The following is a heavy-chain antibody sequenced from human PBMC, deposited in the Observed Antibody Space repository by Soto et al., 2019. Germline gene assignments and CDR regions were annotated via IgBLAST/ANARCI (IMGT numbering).Heavy chain of an antibody. CDR2: IYHSGST. J-gene: IGHJ5*02. V-gene: IGHV4-38-2*02. Sequence: SETLSLTCAVSGYSISSGYYWGWIRQPPGKGLEWIGSIYHSGSTYYNPSLKSRVTISVDTSKNQFSLKLSSVTAADTAVYYCARDQSGSYDVDWFDPWGQGTLVTVSS. CDR3: ARDQSGSYDVDWFDP. CDR1: GYSISSGYY. D-gene: IGHD1-26*01.